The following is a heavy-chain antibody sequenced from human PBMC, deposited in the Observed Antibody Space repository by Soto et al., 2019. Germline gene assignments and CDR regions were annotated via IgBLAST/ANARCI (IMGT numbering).Heavy chain of an antibody. D-gene: IGHD2-2*01. Sequence: LRLSCAASGFSFSSYAMSWVRQSPGKGLEWVSSISGNSGSTYYADSGKGRFTISRDNSKNTLFLEMNSLRAEDTAVYYCAKDTVVVPAAGRGFDYWGQGTLVTVSS. J-gene: IGHJ4*02. CDR2: ISGNSGST. CDR3: AKDTVVVPAAGRGFDY. CDR1: GFSFSSYA. V-gene: IGHV3-23*01.